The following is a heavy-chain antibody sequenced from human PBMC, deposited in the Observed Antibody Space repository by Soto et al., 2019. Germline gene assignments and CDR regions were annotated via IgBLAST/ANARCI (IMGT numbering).Heavy chain of an antibody. CDR1: GVSVCRDYQ. D-gene: IGHD1-26*01. V-gene: IGHV4-30-4*01. CDR3: ARAWDF. J-gene: IGHJ1*01. CDR2: ISYSGSP. Sequence: PSETLSLTCTVSGVSVCRDYQWIWIRQPPGKGLEWIGHISYSGSPYYHPSLRSRLSISVDTSKNQFSLKVKSVTAADTAVYYCARAWDFWRQRPLVPVSS.